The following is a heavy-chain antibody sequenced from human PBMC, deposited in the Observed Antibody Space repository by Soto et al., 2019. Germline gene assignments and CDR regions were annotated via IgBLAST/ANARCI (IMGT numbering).Heavy chain of an antibody. J-gene: IGHJ4*02. CDR1: GFTFRSYV. V-gene: IGHV3-30*19. D-gene: IGHD3-16*01. CDR2: TSYDGSNK. CDR3: ARWGTTGGLDV. Sequence: QVHLVESGGGVVQPGTSLRLSCVGSGFTFRSYVIHWVRQAPGKGLEWVALTSYDGSNKYYDNSVKGRFTISRDNSRNTVDLQMDNLRLEDTALYYCARWGTTGGLDVGGQGTLVSVSS.